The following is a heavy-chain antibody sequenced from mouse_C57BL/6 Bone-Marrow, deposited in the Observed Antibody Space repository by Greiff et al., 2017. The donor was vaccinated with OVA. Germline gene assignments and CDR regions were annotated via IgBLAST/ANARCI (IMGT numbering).Heavy chain of an antibody. D-gene: IGHD1-1*01. CDR3: TRGRSSYWYFDV. CDR2: IRNKANNHAT. J-gene: IGHJ1*03. V-gene: IGHV6-6*01. Sequence: DVMLVESGGGLVQPGGSMKLSCAASGFTFSDAWMDWVRQSPEKGLEWVAEIRNKANNHATYYAESVKGRFTISRDDSKSSVYLQMNSLRAEDTGIYYCTRGRSSYWYFDVWGTGTTVTVSS. CDR1: GFTFSDAW.